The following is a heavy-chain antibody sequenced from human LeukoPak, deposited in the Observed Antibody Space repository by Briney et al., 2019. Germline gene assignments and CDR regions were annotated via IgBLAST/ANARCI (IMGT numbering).Heavy chain of an antibody. D-gene: IGHD3-3*01. Sequence: GGSLRLSCAASGFTVSSNYMSWVRQAPGKGLEWVSVIYSGGSTYYADSVRGRFTISRDNSKNTLYLQMNSLRAEDTAVYYCARDLDFYGMDVWGQGTTVTVSS. CDR3: ARDLDFYGMDV. CDR1: GFTVSSNY. J-gene: IGHJ6*02. V-gene: IGHV3-66*01. CDR2: IYSGGST.